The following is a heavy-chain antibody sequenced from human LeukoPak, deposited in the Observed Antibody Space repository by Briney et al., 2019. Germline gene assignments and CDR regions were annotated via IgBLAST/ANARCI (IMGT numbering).Heavy chain of an antibody. CDR3: AKRSSSGYYSYYFDD. J-gene: IGHJ4*02. CDR1: GFTFSSYA. CDR2: ISGSGGST. V-gene: IGHV3-23*01. Sequence: GGSLRLSCAASGFTFSSYAMSWVRQAPGKGLEWVSAISGSGGSTYYADSVKGRFTISRDNSKNTLYLQMNSLRAEDTAVYYCAKRSSSGYYSYYFDDWGQGTLVTVSS. D-gene: IGHD3-22*01.